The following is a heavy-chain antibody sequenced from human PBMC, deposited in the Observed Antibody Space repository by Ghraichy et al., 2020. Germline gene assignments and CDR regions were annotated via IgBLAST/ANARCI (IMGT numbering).Heavy chain of an antibody. J-gene: IGHJ3*02. D-gene: IGHD6-19*01. CDR2: VYYSGST. CDR3: ARHSGSSGIRAFDI. V-gene: IGHV4-39*01. CDR1: GGSISIIGFY. Sequence: SETLSLTCTVSGGSISIIGFYWGWIRQPPGKGLEWIGSVYYSGSTYYNPSLKSRLIISVDTSKNQFSLKLSSVTAADTAVYYCARHSGSSGIRAFDIWGQGTVVTVSS.